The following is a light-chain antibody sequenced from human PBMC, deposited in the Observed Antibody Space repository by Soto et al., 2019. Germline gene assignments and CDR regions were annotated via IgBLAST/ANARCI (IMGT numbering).Light chain of an antibody. CDR1: SSNIGSNY. CDR2: RNN. J-gene: IGLJ2*01. V-gene: IGLV1-47*01. CDR3: AAWDESMSCPV. Sequence: QSVLTQPPSASGTPGQRVTISCSGSSSNIGSNYVYWYQQLPGTAPQLLIYRNNQRPSWGPDRFSGSKYGTYASLAISALRSEDDDDYYCAAWDESMSCPVFGGGTKLTVL.